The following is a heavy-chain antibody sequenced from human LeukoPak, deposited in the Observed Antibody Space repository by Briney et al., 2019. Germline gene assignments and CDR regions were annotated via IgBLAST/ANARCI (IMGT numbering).Heavy chain of an antibody. CDR2: ISYDGSNK. V-gene: IGHV3-30-3*01. CDR3: AKEKFSQTTVTTTDGLNY. J-gene: IGHJ4*02. D-gene: IGHD4-17*01. Sequence: PGRSLRLSCAASGFTFSSYAMHWVRQAPGKGLEWVAVISYDGSNKYYADSVKGRFTISRDNSKNTLYLEVNSLRAEDTAVYYCAKEKFSQTTVTTTDGLNYWGQGTLVTVSS. CDR1: GFTFSSYA.